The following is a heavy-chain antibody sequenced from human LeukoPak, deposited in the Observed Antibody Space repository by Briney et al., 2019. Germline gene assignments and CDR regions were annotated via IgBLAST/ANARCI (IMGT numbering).Heavy chain of an antibody. CDR3: ARVTLLAGKAWFDP. J-gene: IGHJ5*02. D-gene: IGHD6-19*01. CDR1: GYTFTGYY. V-gene: IGHV1-2*02. Sequence: ASVKVSCKASGYTFTGYYMHWVRQAPGQGLEWMGWINPNSGGTNYAQKFQGRVTMTRDTSISTAYMELSRLRSDDTAVYYCARVTLLAGKAWFDPWGQGTLVTVSS. CDR2: INPNSGGT.